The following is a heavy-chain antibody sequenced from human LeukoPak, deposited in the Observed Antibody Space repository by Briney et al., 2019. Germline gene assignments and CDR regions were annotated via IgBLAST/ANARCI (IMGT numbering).Heavy chain of an antibody. CDR1: GYTLTSYY. J-gene: IGHJ6*01. V-gene: IGHV1-46*01. D-gene: IGHD6-13*01. CDR3: AREAAAGLKRGYYYYGMDV. Sequence: ASVRVSCKASGYTLTSYYMHWVRQAPGQGREWMGIINPSGGSTHYAQKFHGEVTMTRDKSTSTVYMERRSLRSEDTVGYYCAREAAAGLKRGYYYYGMDVWGKGATVTVCS. CDR2: INPSGGST.